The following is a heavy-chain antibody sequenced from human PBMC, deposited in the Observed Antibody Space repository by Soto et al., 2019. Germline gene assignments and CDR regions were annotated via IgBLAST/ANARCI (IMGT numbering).Heavy chain of an antibody. V-gene: IGHV3-48*02. CDR3: ARDAGGYSYNFDY. Sequence: GGSLTVSCQACKDSRTRYTPNYDKQAPGRGLEWVSYIKRTSDIIYYADSVRGRFTISRDNAKNSLYLQMNSLRDDDTAVYYCARDAGGYSYNFDYWGQGILVTVSS. CDR1: KDSRTRYT. J-gene: IGHJ4*02. CDR2: IKRTSDII. D-gene: IGHD5-18*01.